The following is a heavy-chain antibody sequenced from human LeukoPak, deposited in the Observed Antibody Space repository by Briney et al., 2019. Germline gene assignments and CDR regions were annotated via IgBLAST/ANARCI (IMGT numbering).Heavy chain of an antibody. Sequence: SETLSLTCSVSGGSISSYYWSWIRLPPGKGLEWFGHIYYSGSINYNPSLKSGVTISVDTSKNQFSLKLSSVTAADTALYYCAGEGTSGTNHNWLDPWGQGTLVTVSS. V-gene: IGHV4-59*01. J-gene: IGHJ5*02. CDR1: GGSISSYY. D-gene: IGHD1-1*01. CDR2: IYYSGSI. CDR3: AGEGTSGTNHNWLDP.